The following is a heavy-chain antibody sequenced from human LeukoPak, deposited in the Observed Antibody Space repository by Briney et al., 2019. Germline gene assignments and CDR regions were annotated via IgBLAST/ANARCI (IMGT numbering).Heavy chain of an antibody. CDR1: GFTFSSYW. D-gene: IGHD2-21*02. CDR3: ARDTGYCGGDCPFDY. CDR2: INSDGSST. V-gene: IGHV3-74*01. Sequence: GGSLRLSCAASGFTFSSYWMHWVHQAPGKGLVWVSRINSDGSSTSYADSVKGRFTTSRDNAKNTLYLQMNSLRAEDTAVYYCARDTGYCGGDCPFDYWGQGTLVTVSS. J-gene: IGHJ4*02.